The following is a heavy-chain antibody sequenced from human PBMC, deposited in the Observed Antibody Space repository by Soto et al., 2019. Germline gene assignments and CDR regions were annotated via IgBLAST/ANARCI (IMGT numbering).Heavy chain of an antibody. CDR3: ARPGYCDSSGYKRGNACDI. V-gene: IGHV1-18*01. CDR2: ISAYNGNT. J-gene: IGHJ3*02. Sequence: QVQLVQSGAEVKKPGASVKVSCKASGYTFTSYGIIWVRQAPGQGLEWMGWISAYNGNTNYAQKLQGRVTMTTDTPXXXAXXELRSLRSDDTAVYYCARPGYCDSSGYKRGNACDIWGQGTMVTVSS. D-gene: IGHD3-22*01. CDR1: GYTFTSYG.